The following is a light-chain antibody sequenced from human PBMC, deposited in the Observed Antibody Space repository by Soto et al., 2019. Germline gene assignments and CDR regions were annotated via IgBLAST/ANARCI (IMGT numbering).Light chain of an antibody. V-gene: IGLV2-14*01. CDR2: EVS. Sequence: QSALTQPASVSGSPGQSITISCTGTSSDIGNYAFVSWYQQVPGTAPKAMIYEVSSRPSGVSNRFSGSKSGNTASLTISGLQSEDESYYYCISYTTSTSFILFGGGTKVTVL. J-gene: IGLJ2*01. CDR1: SSDIGNYAF. CDR3: ISYTTSTSFIL.